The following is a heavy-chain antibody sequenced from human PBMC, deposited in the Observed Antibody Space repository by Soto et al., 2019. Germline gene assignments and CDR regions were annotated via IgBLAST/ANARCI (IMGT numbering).Heavy chain of an antibody. D-gene: IGHD4-17*01. Sequence: PGGSLRLSCAASGFTFSSYSMNWVRQAPGKGLEWVSSISSSSSYIYYADSVKGRFTISRDNAKNSLYLQMNSLRAEDTAVYYCAREADYAPSYFDYWGQGTLVTVSS. J-gene: IGHJ4*02. CDR3: AREADYAPSYFDY. CDR1: GFTFSSYS. CDR2: ISSSSSYI. V-gene: IGHV3-21*01.